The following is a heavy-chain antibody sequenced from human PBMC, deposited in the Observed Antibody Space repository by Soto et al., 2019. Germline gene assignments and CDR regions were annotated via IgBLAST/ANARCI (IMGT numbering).Heavy chain of an antibody. Sequence: EVQLLGSGGGLVQPGGSLRLSGAASGFTFSNYAMSWVRQAPGKGLEWVSAISGSGGSTYDADSVKGRFTNSRDNSKNTQFLQMNRLRAEDTAVYYCPKDRYCNGGRCYSEWAFDIWGQGTMVTVSS. V-gene: IGHV3-23*01. CDR2: ISGSGGST. CDR3: PKDRYCNGGRCYSEWAFDI. CDR1: GFTFSNYA. D-gene: IGHD2-15*01. J-gene: IGHJ3*02.